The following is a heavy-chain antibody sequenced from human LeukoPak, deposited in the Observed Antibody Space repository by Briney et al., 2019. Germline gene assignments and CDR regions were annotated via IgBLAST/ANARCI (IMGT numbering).Heavy chain of an antibody. CDR1: GGSISSYF. CDR2: IYYSGST. V-gene: IGHV4-59*01. CDR3: ARDYGDYAYDY. D-gene: IGHD4-17*01. Sequence: SETLSLTCTVSGGSISSYFWSWIRQPPGKGLEWIGYIYYSGSTNYNPSLKSRVTISVDTSKNQFSLKLSSVTAADTAVYYCARDYGDYAYDYWGQGTLVTVSS. J-gene: IGHJ4*02.